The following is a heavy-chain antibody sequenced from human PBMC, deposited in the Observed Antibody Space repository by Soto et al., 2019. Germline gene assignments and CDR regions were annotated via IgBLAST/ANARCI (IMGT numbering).Heavy chain of an antibody. D-gene: IGHD1-1*01. CDR1: GDTFSRYT. J-gene: IGHJ4*02. V-gene: IGHV1-69*01. Sequence: QVQLVQSGAEVKKPGSSVRVSCKASGDTFSRYTVNWVRQAPRQGLERMGGIIPRFGTTNYAPTLQGRVTITADEYTNTVYMELSSLRSEDTALYFCARGRGLYNSGRSQLDYWGQGTLLTVSS. CDR3: ARGRGLYNSGRSQLDY. CDR2: IIPRFGTT.